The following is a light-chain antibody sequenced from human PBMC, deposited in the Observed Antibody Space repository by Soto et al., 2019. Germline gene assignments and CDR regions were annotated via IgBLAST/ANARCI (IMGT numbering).Light chain of an antibody. V-gene: IGKV1-5*03. CDR2: KAS. CDR1: QSISSW. Sequence: DIKMTQSPSSLIASVGDRVTITCRASQSISSWLAWYQKKPGKAPKVLIYKASSLESGVPSRFSGSGSGTEFTLTISSLQPDDFATCYWQQYNSYWWTFGQGTKVDIK. CDR3: QQYNSYWWT. J-gene: IGKJ1*01.